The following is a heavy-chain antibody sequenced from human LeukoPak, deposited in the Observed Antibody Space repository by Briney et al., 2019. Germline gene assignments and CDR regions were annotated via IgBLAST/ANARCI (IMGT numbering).Heavy chain of an antibody. CDR1: GGTFSSYA. Sequence: ASVKVSCKASGGTFSSYAISWVRQAPGQGLEWMGRIIPILGIANYAQKFQGRVTITADKSTSTAYMELSSLRSEDTAVYYCARDSSGSLFDYWGQGTLVTVSS. V-gene: IGHV1-69*04. CDR3: ARDSSGSLFDY. CDR2: IIPILGIA. D-gene: IGHD3-22*01. J-gene: IGHJ4*02.